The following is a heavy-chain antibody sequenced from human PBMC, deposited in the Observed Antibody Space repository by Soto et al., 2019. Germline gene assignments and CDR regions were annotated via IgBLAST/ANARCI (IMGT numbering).Heavy chain of an antibody. CDR2: ISGRVDST. Sequence: EVQLLESGGDLVQHGGSMRLSCAASGFTFSSYAMSWVRQTPGKGLEWVSAISGRVDSTHYAGAVKGRFTISRDNSKNTLFLQMSSLRAEDTAEYYCANYLCSPYTWFDFWVQGTLVTVSS. J-gene: IGHJ4*02. CDR1: GFTFSSYA. CDR3: ANYLCSPYTWFDF. V-gene: IGHV3-23*01. D-gene: IGHD3-16*01.